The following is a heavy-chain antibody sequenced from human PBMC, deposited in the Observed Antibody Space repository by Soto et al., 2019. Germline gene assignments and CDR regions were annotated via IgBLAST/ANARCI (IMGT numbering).Heavy chain of an antibody. Sequence: GGSLRLSCAASGFTFSSYWMHWVRQAPGKGLVWVSRINSDGSSTSYADSVKGRFTISRDNAKNTLYLQMNSLRAEDTAVYYCARDSPYYYDSSGPDYWGQGTLVTVSS. J-gene: IGHJ4*02. D-gene: IGHD3-22*01. V-gene: IGHV3-74*01. CDR1: GFTFSSYW. CDR2: INSDGSST. CDR3: ARDSPYYYDSSGPDY.